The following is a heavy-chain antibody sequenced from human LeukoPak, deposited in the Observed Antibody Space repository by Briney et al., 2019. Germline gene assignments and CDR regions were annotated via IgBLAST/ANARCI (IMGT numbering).Heavy chain of an antibody. CDR2: IKQDGSKQ. CDR3: ARDPGTRITMVRGVIVGKDSYYYMDV. D-gene: IGHD3-10*01. J-gene: IGHJ6*03. V-gene: IGHV3-7*01. Sequence: GGSLRLSCAASGFTFSNYWMSWVRQAPGKGLEWVANIKQDGSKQYYVDSVKGRFTISRDNTKNSLYLQMNSLRAEDTAVYYCARDPGTRITMVRGVIVGKDSYYYMDVWGKGTTVTISS. CDR1: GFTFSNYW.